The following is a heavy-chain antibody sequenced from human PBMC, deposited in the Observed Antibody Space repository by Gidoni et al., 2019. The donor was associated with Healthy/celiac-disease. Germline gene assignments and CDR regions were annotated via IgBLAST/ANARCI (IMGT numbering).Heavy chain of an antibody. J-gene: IGHJ5*02. CDR3: ARDAPGELGYSGYEFEGNWFDP. V-gene: IGHV3-21*01. D-gene: IGHD5-12*01. CDR1: GFTFSSYS. Sequence: EVQLVESGGGLVKPGGSLRLSCAASGFTFSSYSMNWVRQAPGKGLEWVSSISSSSSYIYYADSVKGRFTISRDNAKNSLYLQMNSLRAEDTAVYYCARDAPGELGYSGYEFEGNWFDPWGQGTLVTVSS. CDR2: ISSSSSYI.